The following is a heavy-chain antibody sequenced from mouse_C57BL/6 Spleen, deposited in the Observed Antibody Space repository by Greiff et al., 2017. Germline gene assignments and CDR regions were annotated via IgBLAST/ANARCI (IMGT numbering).Heavy chain of an antibody. CDR2: IDPANGNT. D-gene: IGHD1-1*01. J-gene: IGHJ4*01. CDR1: GFNIKPTY. Sequence: VQLQQSVAELVRPGASVKLSCTASGFNIKPTYMHWVKQRPEQGLEWIGRIDPANGNTTYAPQFKGRATITADTSSHPAYLQLSSLTAEDTAIYYCARDYYGGAMDYWGQGTSVTGSS. V-gene: IGHV14-3*01. CDR3: ARDYYGGAMDY.